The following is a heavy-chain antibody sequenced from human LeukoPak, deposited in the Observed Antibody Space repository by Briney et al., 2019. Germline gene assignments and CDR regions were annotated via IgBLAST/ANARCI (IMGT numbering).Heavy chain of an antibody. V-gene: IGHV4-34*01. CDR1: GGSFSGYY. Sequence: SETLSLTCAVYGGSFSGYYWSWIRQPPGKGLEWIGEINHSGSTNYNPSLKSRVTISVDTSKNQFSLKLSSVTAADTAVYYCARGISSRGDYWGQGTPVTVPS. D-gene: IGHD6-13*01. CDR2: INHSGST. J-gene: IGHJ4*02. CDR3: ARGISSRGDY.